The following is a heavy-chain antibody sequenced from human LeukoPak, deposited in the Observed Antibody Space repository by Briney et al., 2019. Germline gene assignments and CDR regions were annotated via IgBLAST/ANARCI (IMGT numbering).Heavy chain of an antibody. D-gene: IGHD4-17*01. Sequence: ASVKVSCKASGYTFTSYYTHWVRQAPGQGLEWMGIINPSGGSTSYAQKFQGRVTMTRDTSTSTVYMELSSLRSEDTAVYYCARVQSVGYGDNNFDYWGQGTLVTVSS. CDR3: ARVQSVGYGDNNFDY. CDR2: INPSGGST. CDR1: GYTFTSYY. J-gene: IGHJ4*02. V-gene: IGHV1-46*01.